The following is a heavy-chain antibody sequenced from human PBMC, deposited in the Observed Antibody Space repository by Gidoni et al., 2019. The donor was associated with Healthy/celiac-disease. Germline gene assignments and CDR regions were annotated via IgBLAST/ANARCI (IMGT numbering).Heavy chain of an antibody. D-gene: IGHD3-3*01. Sequence: QEQLVQYGAEVKKHGASVKVSCKAAGYTVTRYDINWVRQATGPGLEWIGWMNPNSGNTGYAHKFQGSVTMTRNTSISTAYIALSSLRSEDTALYYCARGPHYDFWSGLLHTSYYYYGMDVCGQGTTVTVSS. V-gene: IGHV1-8*01. CDR2: MNPNSGNT. CDR1: GYTVTRYD. CDR3: ARGPHYDFWSGLLHTSYYYYGMDV. J-gene: IGHJ6*02.